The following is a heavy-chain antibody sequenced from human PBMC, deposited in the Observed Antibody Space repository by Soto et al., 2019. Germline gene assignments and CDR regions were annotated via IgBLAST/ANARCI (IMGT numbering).Heavy chain of an antibody. CDR3: ARAGLQLGVYYFDY. CDR1: GGPFSGYY. Sequence: SETLSLTCAVYGGPFSGYYWSWIRQPPGKGLEWIGEINHSGSTNYNPSLKSRVTISVDTSKNQFSLKLSSVTAADTAVYYCARAGLQLGVYYFDYWGQGTLVTVSS. J-gene: IGHJ4*02. D-gene: IGHD2-8*02. CDR2: INHSGST. V-gene: IGHV4-34*01.